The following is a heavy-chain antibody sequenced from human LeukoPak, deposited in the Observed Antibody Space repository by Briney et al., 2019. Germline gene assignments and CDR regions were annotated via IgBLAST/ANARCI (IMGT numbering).Heavy chain of an antibody. Sequence: SETLSLTCTVSGGSISSYYWSWIRQPPGKGLVWIGYIYYSGSTNYNPSLKSRVTISVDTSKNQFSLKLSSVTAADTAVYYCARRNLIGYYFDYWGQGTLVTVSS. CDR2: IYYSGST. J-gene: IGHJ4*02. CDR3: ARRNLIGYYFDY. CDR1: GGSISSYY. V-gene: IGHV4-59*08. D-gene: IGHD2-8*01.